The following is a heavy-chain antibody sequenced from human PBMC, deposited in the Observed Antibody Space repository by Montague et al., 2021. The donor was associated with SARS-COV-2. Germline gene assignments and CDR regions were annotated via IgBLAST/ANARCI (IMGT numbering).Heavy chain of an antibody. D-gene: IGHD3-10*01. CDR3: ARDVRYYYDQ. Sequence: SETLSLTCSVSGGSMSSYHWLWIRQPPGKGLEWIGYVSYRGSTNXXLSLKSRVTISLDTSKNRFSLRVTPVTAADTAVYYCARDVRYYYDQWGQGILVTVSS. CDR2: VSYRGST. CDR1: GGSMSSYH. J-gene: IGHJ4*02. V-gene: IGHV4-59*01.